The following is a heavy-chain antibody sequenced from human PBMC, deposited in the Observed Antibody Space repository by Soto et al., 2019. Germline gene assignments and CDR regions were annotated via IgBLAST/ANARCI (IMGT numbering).Heavy chain of an antibody. Sequence: QVQLHESGPGLVKPSGTLSLTCGVSGVSITNSNWWSWVRLPPGKGLEWIGESGHIGNTYYNPSLKSRVTISIDNSNTQFSLNLTSLTAADTAVYYCARARRRGAVVGVFYGMDVWGQGTTVNLSS. CDR2: SGHIGNT. D-gene: IGHD1-26*01. CDR1: GVSITNSNW. V-gene: IGHV4-4*02. CDR3: ARARRRGAVVGVFYGMDV. J-gene: IGHJ6*02.